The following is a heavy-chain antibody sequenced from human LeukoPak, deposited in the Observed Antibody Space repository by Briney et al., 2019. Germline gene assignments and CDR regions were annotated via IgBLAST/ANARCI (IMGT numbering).Heavy chain of an antibody. Sequence: GGSLRLFCAGSGFSFSSYGMHWVRQAPGKGLEWMAFIRSDGCNKYYADSVKGRFTISRDNYKNTLYLQMNSLRAEDTAVYYCAKAHIKYYYDSSGYYEDAFDIWGQGTMVIVSS. CDR3: AKAHIKYYYDSSGYYEDAFDI. CDR1: GFSFSSYG. V-gene: IGHV3-30*02. D-gene: IGHD3-22*01. CDR2: IRSDGCNK. J-gene: IGHJ3*02.